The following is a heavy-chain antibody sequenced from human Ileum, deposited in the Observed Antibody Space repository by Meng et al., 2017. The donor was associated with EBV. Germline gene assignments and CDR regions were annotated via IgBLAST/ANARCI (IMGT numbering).Heavy chain of an antibody. V-gene: IGHV3-74*01. CDR1: GFTFSSYW. CDR3: ATSHSISGGVFDH. D-gene: IGHD6-13*01. J-gene: IGHJ4*02. Sequence: QLGGAGGGLVSAGGSLRLSCAVSGFTFSSYWMHWVRQAPGKGLVWVSRINSDGSSTSYADSVKGRFTISRDNAKNTLYLQMNSLRPEDTAVYYCATSHSISGGVFDHWGQGTLVTVSS. CDR2: INSDGSST.